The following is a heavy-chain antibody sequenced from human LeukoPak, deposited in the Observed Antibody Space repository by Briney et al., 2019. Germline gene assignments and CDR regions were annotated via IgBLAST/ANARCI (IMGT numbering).Heavy chain of an antibody. J-gene: IGHJ2*01. V-gene: IGHV4-4*09. CDR1: GGSISSYY. CDR3: ARRDYYDSSGYPYWYFDL. Sequence: KPSETLSLTCTVSGGSISSYYWSWIRQPPGKGLEWIGYIYTSGSTNYNPSLKSRVTISVDTSKNQFSLKLSSVTAADTAVYYCARRDYYDSSGYPYWYFDLWGRGTLVTVSS. D-gene: IGHD3-22*01. CDR2: IYTSGST.